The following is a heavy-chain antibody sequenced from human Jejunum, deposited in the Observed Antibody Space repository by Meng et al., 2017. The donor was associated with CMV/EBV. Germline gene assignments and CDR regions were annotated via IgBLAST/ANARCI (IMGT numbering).Heavy chain of an antibody. J-gene: IGHJ4*02. CDR2: IMPLFGTT. Sequence: SGGTFSSYAISWVRQAPGQGLEWMGGIMPLFGTTNYAQKFQGRVTINTDESTSTAYMELSSLRSEDTAVYYCARVGEQISNPYFDSWGQGTLVTVSS. CDR1: GGTFSSYA. D-gene: IGHD2/OR15-2a*01. CDR3: ARVGEQISNPYFDS. V-gene: IGHV1-69*05.